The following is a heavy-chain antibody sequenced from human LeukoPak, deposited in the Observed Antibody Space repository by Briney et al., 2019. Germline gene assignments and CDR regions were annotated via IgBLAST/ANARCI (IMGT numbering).Heavy chain of an antibody. CDR3: ASSLTGDSRGFDAFDI. CDR1: GFTFSRYW. CDR2: VNRDGSST. D-gene: IGHD3-22*01. J-gene: IGHJ3*02. V-gene: IGHV3-74*01. Sequence: GGSLRLSCAASGFTFSRYWMQWVRHAPGKGLVWVSRVNRDGSSTDYADSVKGRFTISRDNAKNTLYLQMNSLRAEDTAVYYCASSLTGDSRGFDAFDIWGQGTTVTVSS.